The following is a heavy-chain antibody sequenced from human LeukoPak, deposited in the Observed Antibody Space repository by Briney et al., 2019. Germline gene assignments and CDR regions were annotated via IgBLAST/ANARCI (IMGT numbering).Heavy chain of an antibody. Sequence: PGGSLRLSCAASGFTFSSYGMSWVRQAPGKGLEWVSAISGSGGSTYYADSVKGRFTISRDNSKNTLYLQMNSLRAEDTAVYYCAKVSTMVRGVAPDVWGKGTTVTISS. CDR1: GFTFSSYG. CDR3: AKVSTMVRGVAPDV. J-gene: IGHJ6*04. V-gene: IGHV3-23*01. CDR2: ISGSGGST. D-gene: IGHD3-10*01.